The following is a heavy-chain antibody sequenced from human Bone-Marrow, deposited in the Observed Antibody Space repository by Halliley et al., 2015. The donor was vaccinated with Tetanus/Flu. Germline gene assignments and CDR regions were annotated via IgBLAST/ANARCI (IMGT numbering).Heavy chain of an antibody. D-gene: IGHD4-17*01. CDR3: AKDSGTTRYNYFDP. V-gene: IGHV3-23*01. CDR2: FGGSGGTT. J-gene: IGHJ5*02. Sequence: SGFGGSGGTTYYADSVKGRFTISRDISKNPLYLQMNSLRAEDTAVYYCAKDSGTTRYNYFDPWGQGTLVTVSS.